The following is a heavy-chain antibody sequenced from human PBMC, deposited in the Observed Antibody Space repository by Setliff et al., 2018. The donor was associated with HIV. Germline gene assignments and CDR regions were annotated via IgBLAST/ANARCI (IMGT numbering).Heavy chain of an antibody. CDR3: ARGKGSSGYYYYYGMDV. J-gene: IGHJ6*02. Sequence: ASVKVSCKASGYTFTTYAMHWVRQAPGQRLEWMGWINAGNGNTKYSQKFQGRVTITRDTSASTAYMELSSLRSEDTAVYYCARGKGSSGYYYYYGMDVRGQGTTVTVSS. D-gene: IGHD3-10*01. V-gene: IGHV1-3*01. CDR1: GYTFTTYA. CDR2: INAGNGNT.